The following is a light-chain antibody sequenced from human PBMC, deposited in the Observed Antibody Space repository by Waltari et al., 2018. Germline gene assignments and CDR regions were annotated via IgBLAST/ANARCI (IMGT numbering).Light chain of an antibody. CDR1: QILSNNF. J-gene: IGKJ2*01. CDR3: QQYANSPYT. V-gene: IGKV3-20*01. CDR2: GAS. Sequence: IVLTQSPGTLSLSTGQRATLSCRASQILSNNFLAWYQQMSGQTPRLLIYGASRRATGIPDRFSVAGSGTDFTLTIRRLEAEESAVYDCQQYANSPYTFVQGTKLEV.